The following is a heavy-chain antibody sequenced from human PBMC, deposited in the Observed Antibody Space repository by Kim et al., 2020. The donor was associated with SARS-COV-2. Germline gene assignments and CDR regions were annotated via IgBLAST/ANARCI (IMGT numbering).Heavy chain of an antibody. D-gene: IGHD6-13*01. J-gene: IGHJ4*02. CDR3: ARGGRRVAAADDFDY. Sequence: PSLKSRVTISVATSKNQFSLKLSSVTAADTAVYYCARGGRRVAAADDFDYWGQGTLVTVSS. V-gene: IGHV4-34*01.